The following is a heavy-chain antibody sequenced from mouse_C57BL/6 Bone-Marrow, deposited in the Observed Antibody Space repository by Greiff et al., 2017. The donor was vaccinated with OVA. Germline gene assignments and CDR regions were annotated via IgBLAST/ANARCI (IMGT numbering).Heavy chain of an antibody. CDR2: INPNNGGT. Sequence: EVQLQQSGPELVKPGASVKMSCKASGYTFTDYNMHWVKQSHGKSLEWIGYINPNNGGTSYNQKFKGKATLTVNKSSSTAYMELRSLTSEDSAVYYWARTRYYGSSYGNYFDYWGQGTTLTVSS. V-gene: IGHV1-22*01. D-gene: IGHD1-1*01. J-gene: IGHJ2*01. CDR1: GYTFTDYN. CDR3: ARTRYYGSSYGNYFDY.